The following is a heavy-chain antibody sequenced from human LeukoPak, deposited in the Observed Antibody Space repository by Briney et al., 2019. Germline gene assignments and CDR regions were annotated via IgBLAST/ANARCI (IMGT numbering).Heavy chain of an antibody. Sequence: ASVKVSCKATGYTFSSFGISWVRQAPGQGLEWLGWISADTFNTKYTEKLQGRVTMTRDTSTSTAYMELRSLRSDDTAVYYCARAALYYGSSGLLGHWGQGTLVTVSS. CDR2: ISADTFNT. CDR3: ARAALYYGSSGLLGH. J-gene: IGHJ4*02. V-gene: IGHV1-18*01. CDR1: GYTFSSFG. D-gene: IGHD3-22*01.